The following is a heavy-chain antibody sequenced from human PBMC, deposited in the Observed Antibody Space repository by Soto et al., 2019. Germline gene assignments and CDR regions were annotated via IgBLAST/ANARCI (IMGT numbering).Heavy chain of an antibody. D-gene: IGHD2-15*01. J-gene: IGHJ6*02. V-gene: IGHV3-30-3*01. CDR3: AGAGCDGGSCYTLVGLRYGMDV. CDR2: ISYDGNNK. Sequence: QVQLVESGGDVVQPGRSLRLSCAASGFTFSSYAMYWVRQAPGKGLEWVAVISYDGNNKYYADSVKGRFTISRDNSKXTXXXQXXSRRAEDTAVYYCAGAGCDGGSCYTLVGLRYGMDVWGQGTTVTVSS. CDR1: GFTFSSYA.